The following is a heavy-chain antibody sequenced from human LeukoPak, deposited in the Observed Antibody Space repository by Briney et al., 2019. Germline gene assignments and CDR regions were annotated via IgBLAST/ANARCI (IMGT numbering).Heavy chain of an antibody. CDR1: GGSISSSSYY. D-gene: IGHD6-19*01. CDR2: INHSGST. CDR3: ARGGGSTGGY. V-gene: IGHV4-39*07. Sequence: SETLSLTCTVSGGSISSSSYYWGWIRQPPGKGLEWIGEINHSGSTNYNPSLKSRVTISVDTSKNQFSLKLSSVTAADTAVYYCARGGGSTGGYWGQGTLVTVSS. J-gene: IGHJ4*02.